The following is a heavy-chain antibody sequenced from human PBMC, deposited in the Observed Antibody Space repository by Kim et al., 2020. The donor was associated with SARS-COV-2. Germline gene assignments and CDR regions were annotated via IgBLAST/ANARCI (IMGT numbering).Heavy chain of an antibody. CDR2: N. V-gene: IGHV3-30*03. D-gene: IGHD3-16*01. J-gene: IGHJ4*01. Sequence: NYYAGSVKNRYTNARDTAKNEVYLQMDRLRVEDTAVYYCARDGGVSGLFDQWGHGTLVTVSS. CDR3: ARDGGVSGLFDQ.